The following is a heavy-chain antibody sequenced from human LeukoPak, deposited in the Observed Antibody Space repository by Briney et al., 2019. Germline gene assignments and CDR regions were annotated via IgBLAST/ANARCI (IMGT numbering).Heavy chain of an antibody. J-gene: IGHJ4*02. Sequence: ASVKVSCKASGYTFTGYYMHWVRQAPGQGLEWMGWINPNSGGTNYAQKFQGRVTMTRDTSISTAYMELSRLRSDDTAMYYCARYYYDSSGYFPAIDYWGQGTLVTVSS. CDR2: INPNSGGT. CDR1: GYTFTGYY. D-gene: IGHD3-22*01. V-gene: IGHV1-2*02. CDR3: ARYYYDSSGYFPAIDY.